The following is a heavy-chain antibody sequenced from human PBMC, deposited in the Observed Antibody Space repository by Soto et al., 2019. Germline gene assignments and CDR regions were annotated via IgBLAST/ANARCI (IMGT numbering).Heavy chain of an antibody. CDR1: GFIFRNAW. CDR3: TTDLSRGAPKLRFFRQTLYSYAMDV. V-gene: IGHV3-15*05. D-gene: IGHD3-3*01. J-gene: IGHJ6*02. Sequence: EVQLVESGGGLVQPGGSLRLSCAASGFIFRNAWMSWVRQTPGRGLEWVGRIKSKTDGGTTDHAAPVKGRFTFSRDDSKNTLYLQMNSLKIEDTAVYYCTTDLSRGAPKLRFFRQTLYSYAMDVWGQGTTVTVSS. CDR2: IKSKTDGGTT.